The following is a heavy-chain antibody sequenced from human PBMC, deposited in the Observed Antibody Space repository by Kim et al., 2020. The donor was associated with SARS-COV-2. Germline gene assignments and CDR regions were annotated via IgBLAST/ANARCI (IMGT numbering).Heavy chain of an antibody. Sequence: AQNFQGRVTMTEDTSTDTAYMELSSLRSEDTAVYYCATDLIVVVPAARSYWGQGTLVTVSS. J-gene: IGHJ4*02. CDR3: ATDLIVVVPAARSY. V-gene: IGHV1-24*01. D-gene: IGHD2-2*01.